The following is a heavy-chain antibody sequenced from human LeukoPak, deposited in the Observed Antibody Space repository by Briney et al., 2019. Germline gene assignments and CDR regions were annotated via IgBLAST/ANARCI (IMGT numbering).Heavy chain of an antibody. CDR2: INHNGNVN. CDR1: GFTFSNAW. Sequence: GGSLRLSCAASGFTFSNAWMNWARQAPGKGLEWVASINHNGNVNYYVDSVKGRFTISRDNAKNSLYLQMNSLRAEDTALYHCARNNGMDVWGQGTTVIVSS. V-gene: IGHV3-7*03. J-gene: IGHJ6*02. CDR3: ARNNGMDV.